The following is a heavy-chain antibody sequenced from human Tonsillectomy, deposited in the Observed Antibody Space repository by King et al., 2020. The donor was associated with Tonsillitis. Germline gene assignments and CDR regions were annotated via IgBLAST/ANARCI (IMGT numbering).Heavy chain of an antibody. D-gene: IGHD6-19*01. V-gene: IGHV4-34*01. J-gene: IGHJ6*03. CDR1: VGSFSGYY. CDR2: INHSGST. Sequence: VQLQQWGAGLLKPSETLSLTCAVYVGSFSGYYWSWIRQSPGKGLEWIGEINHSGSTNNNPSLKSRVTISVDTSKNQLSLKLSSVTAADTAVYYCARGPYSSFHYYYMDVWGTGTTVTVSS. CDR3: ARGPYSSFHYYYMDV.